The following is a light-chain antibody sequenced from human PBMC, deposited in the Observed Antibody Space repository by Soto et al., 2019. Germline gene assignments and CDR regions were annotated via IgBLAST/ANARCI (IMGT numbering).Light chain of an antibody. J-gene: IGKJ4*01. Sequence: EMVLTQSPATLYLSPGERATLSCRASQSVSSYLAWYQQKPGQAPRLLIYGASSRATGIPDRFSGSGSGTDFTLTISSLQSEDFAVYYCQQYSQWPLTFGGGTKVAIK. CDR1: QSVSSY. CDR2: GAS. CDR3: QQYSQWPLT. V-gene: IGKV3-11*01.